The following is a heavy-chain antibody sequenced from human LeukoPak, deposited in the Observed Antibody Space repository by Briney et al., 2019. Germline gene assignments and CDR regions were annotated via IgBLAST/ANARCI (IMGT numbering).Heavy chain of an antibody. Sequence: SETLSLTCTVSGGSISSYYWSWIRQPPGKGLEWIGYIYYSGSTNYNPSLKSRVTISVDTSKNQFSLKLSSVTAADTAVYYCARWGGEGNWFDPWGQGTLVTVSS. J-gene: IGHJ5*02. CDR2: IYYSGST. D-gene: IGHD2-15*01. CDR3: ARWGGEGNWFDP. CDR1: GGSISSYY. V-gene: IGHV4-59*01.